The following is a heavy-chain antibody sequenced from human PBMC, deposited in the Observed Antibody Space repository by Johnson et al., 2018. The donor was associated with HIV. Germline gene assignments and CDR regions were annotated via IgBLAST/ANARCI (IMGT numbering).Heavy chain of an antibody. J-gene: IGHJ3*02. V-gene: IGHV3-NL1*01. CDR2: IYSGGST. D-gene: IGHD1-26*01. Sequence: QVQLVESGGGVVQPGRSLSLSCAASGFTFSSYAMNWVRQAPGKGLEWVSVIYSGGSTYYADSVKGRFTISRDNSKNTLYLQMNSLRAEDTALYYCARSWELGETAFDIWGQGTMVTVSS. CDR3: ARSWELGETAFDI. CDR1: GFTFSSYA.